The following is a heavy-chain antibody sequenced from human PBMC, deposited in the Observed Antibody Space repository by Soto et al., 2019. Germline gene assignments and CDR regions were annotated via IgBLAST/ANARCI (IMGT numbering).Heavy chain of an antibody. J-gene: IGHJ4*02. V-gene: IGHV4-59*10. CDR1: GGSFSGYY. CDR3: ARVRGYSYGYFDY. D-gene: IGHD5-18*01. CDR2: IYTSGST. Sequence: ETLSLTCAVYGGSFSGYYWSWIRQPAGKGLEWIGRIYTSGSTNYNPSLKSRVTMSVDTSKNQFSLRLSSVTAADTAVYYCARVRGYSYGYFDYWGQGTLVTVSS.